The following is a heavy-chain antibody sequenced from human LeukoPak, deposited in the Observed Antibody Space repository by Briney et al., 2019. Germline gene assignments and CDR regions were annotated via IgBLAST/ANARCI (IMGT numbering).Heavy chain of an antibody. J-gene: IGHJ4*02. CDR1: GYTFTSYY. Sequence: ASVKVSCKAPGYTFTSYYMHWVRQAPGQGLEWMGIINSSGGSTSYAQKFQGRVTMTRDTSTSTVYMELSSLRSEDTAVYYCASPSGSYRYYFDYWGQGTLVTVSS. CDR3: ASPSGSYRYYFDY. CDR2: INSSGGST. V-gene: IGHV1-46*01. D-gene: IGHD1-26*01.